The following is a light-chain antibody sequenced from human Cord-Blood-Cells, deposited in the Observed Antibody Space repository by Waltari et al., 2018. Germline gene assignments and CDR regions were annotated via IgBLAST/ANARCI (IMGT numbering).Light chain of an antibody. CDR1: SSDVGSYTL. CDR3: CSYAGSSTWV. Sequence: QSALTQPASVSGSPGQSITLSCTGTSSDVGSYTLVSWYQHHPGKAPKLMIYEGSKRPSGISNRFSGSKAGNTASLTISGLQAEDEADYYCCSYAGSSTWVFGGGTKLTVL. V-gene: IGLV2-23*01. J-gene: IGLJ3*02. CDR2: EGS.